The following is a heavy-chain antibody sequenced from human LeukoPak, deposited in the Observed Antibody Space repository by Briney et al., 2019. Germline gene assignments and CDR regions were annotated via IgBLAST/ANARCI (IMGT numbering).Heavy chain of an antibody. CDR3: AKGPLVAALADWFDP. V-gene: IGHV3-21*04. CDR2: ISSSSSYI. CDR1: GFTFSSYS. J-gene: IGHJ5*02. Sequence: GGSLRLSCAASGFTFSSYSMNWVRQAPGKGLEWVSSISSSSSYIYYADSVKGRFTISRDNAKNSLYLQMNSLRAEDTAAYYCAKGPLVAALADWFDPWGQGTLVTVSS. D-gene: IGHD2-15*01.